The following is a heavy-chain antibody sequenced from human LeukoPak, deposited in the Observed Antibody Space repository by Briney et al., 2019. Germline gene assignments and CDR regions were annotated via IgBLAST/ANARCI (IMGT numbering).Heavy chain of an antibody. CDR3: ARGERIVGATQIYYYYMDV. Sequence: GASVKVSCKASGYTFTSYYMHWVRQAPGQGLEWMGMINPSGGSTSYAQKFQGRVTMTRDMSTSTVYMELSSLRSEDTAVYYCARGERIVGATQIYYYYMDVWGKGTTVTVSS. CDR1: GYTFTSYY. J-gene: IGHJ6*03. V-gene: IGHV1-46*01. CDR2: INPSGGST. D-gene: IGHD1-26*01.